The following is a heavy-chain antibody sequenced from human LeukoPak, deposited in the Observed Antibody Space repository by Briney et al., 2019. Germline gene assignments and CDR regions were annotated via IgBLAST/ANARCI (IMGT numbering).Heavy chain of an antibody. V-gene: IGHV3-23*01. Sequence: GGSLRLSCAASGFAFSGSAMSWVRQAPGQGLQWVSIISGIGGSTYYADSVKGRFTISRDNSKNTLYLQMSSLRAEDTAVYYCAKGAYYYGSGKSYFDYWGQGTLVTVSS. D-gene: IGHD3-10*01. CDR3: AKGAYYYGSGKSYFDY. CDR1: GFAFSGSA. CDR2: ISGIGGST. J-gene: IGHJ4*02.